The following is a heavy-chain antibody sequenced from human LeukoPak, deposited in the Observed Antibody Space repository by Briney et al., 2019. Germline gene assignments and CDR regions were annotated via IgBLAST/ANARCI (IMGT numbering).Heavy chain of an antibody. Sequence: GGSLRLSCAASGFTFSNNAMSWVRQAPGKGLEWVSATSTSGGSAYYADSVKGRFTISRDNSKNTLYLQMDSLRADDAAVYYCARYSGSYYYPPAWDLWGQGTLVTVSS. D-gene: IGHD1-26*01. V-gene: IGHV3-23*01. J-gene: IGHJ4*02. CDR1: GFTFSNNA. CDR3: ARYSGSYYYPPAWDL. CDR2: TSTSGGSA.